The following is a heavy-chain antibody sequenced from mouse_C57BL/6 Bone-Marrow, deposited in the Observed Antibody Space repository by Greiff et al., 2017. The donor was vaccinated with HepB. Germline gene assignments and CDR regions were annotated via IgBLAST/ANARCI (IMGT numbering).Heavy chain of an antibody. Sequence: VQRVESGAELAKPGASVKLSCKASGYTFTSYWMHWVKQRPGQGLEWIGYINPSSGYTKYNQKFKDKATLTADKSSSTAYMQLSSLTYEDSAVYYCAKRDGNYYAMDYWGQGTSVTVSS. CDR3: AKRDGNYYAMDY. V-gene: IGHV1-7*01. J-gene: IGHJ4*01. CDR2: INPSSGYT. CDR1: GYTFTSYW. D-gene: IGHD2-1*01.